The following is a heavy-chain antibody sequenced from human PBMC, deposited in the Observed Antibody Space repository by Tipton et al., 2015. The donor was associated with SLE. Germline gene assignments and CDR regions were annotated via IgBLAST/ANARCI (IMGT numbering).Heavy chain of an antibody. D-gene: IGHD3-22*01. Sequence: SLRLSCAASGFTFSTYAMHWVRQAPGKGLEWVAVISFDGSNKYYADSVKGRFTISRDNSKNMLYLQMNSLRAEDTAVYYCAKGRSKSPYYYDSSYSGGLDFWGPGTPVTVSS. CDR3: AKGRSKSPYYYDSSYSGGLDF. V-gene: IGHV3-30*04. CDR2: ISFDGSNK. CDR1: GFTFSTYA. J-gene: IGHJ4*02.